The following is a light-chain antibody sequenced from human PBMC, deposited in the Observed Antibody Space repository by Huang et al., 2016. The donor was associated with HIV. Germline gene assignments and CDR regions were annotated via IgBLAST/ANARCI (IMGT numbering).Light chain of an antibody. CDR3: QQYYSSPQT. CDR2: WAS. J-gene: IGKJ1*01. CDR1: QSVYSSSTSKDY. V-gene: IGKV4-1*01. Sequence: DIIMNQSPDSLAVSLGERATLNCRSSQSVYSSSTSKDYMAWFQQKPGQPPRLLLVWASTREAGVPDRVSGSGSGTHFTLTIANLEAEDAAIYYCQQYYSSPQTFGQGTRVEVK.